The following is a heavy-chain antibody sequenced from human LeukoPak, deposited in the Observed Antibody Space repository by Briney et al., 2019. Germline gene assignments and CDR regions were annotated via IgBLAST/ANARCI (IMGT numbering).Heavy chain of an antibody. D-gene: IGHD2-8*01. J-gene: IGHJ4*02. CDR1: GFTVSSNY. V-gene: IGHV3-53*05. CDR3: ARTMGDIVLMV. Sequence: GGSLRLSCAASGFTVSSNYMSWVRQAPGKGLEWVSVIYSGGSTYYADSVKGRFTISRDNSKNTLYLQMNSLRAEDTAVYYCARTMGDIVLMVWGQGTLVTVSS. CDR2: IYSGGST.